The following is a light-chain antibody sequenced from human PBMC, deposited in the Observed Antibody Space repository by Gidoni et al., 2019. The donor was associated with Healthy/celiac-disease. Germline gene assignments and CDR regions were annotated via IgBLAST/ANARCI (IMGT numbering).Light chain of an antibody. J-gene: IGKJ2*01. CDR2: DSS. CDR3: QQYDNLPPYT. CDR1: QDISNY. V-gene: IGKV1-33*01. Sequence: DIQMTQSPSSLSASVGDRVTITCQPSQDISNYLNWYTQKPGKAPKLLIYDSSNLETGVPSRFSGSGSGTEFTFTISILQPEDIATYYCQQYDNLPPYTFGQGTKLEIK.